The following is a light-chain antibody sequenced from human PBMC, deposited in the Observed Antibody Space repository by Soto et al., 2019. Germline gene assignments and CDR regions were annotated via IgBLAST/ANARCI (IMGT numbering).Light chain of an antibody. CDR3: QQYNNWPIT. CDR2: GAS. V-gene: IGKV3D-15*01. CDR1: QSLSDN. J-gene: IGKJ5*01. Sequence: MTQSPATLSMSPGERATLSCRASQSLSDNLAWYQQKPGQAPRLLIYGASTRATGIPARFSGRGSRTEFTLTISSLQSEDFAVYYCQQYNNWPITFGQGSRLELK.